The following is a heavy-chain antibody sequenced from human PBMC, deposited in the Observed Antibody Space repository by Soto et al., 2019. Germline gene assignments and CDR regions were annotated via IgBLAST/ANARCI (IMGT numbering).Heavy chain of an antibody. CDR1: GFAFSTYA. V-gene: IGHV3-23*01. J-gene: IGHJ6*02. D-gene: IGHD6-13*01. CDR2: ISGSGGSS. Sequence: GGSLRLSCAASGFAFSTYAMTWVRQAPGKGLEWVSVISGSGGSSYYADSVKGRFTISRDNSKNTLFLQMNGLRAEDTAVYYCAKVTKRAAAGRYEYYKYGMDVWGQGTTVTAP. CDR3: AKVTKRAAAGRYEYYKYGMDV.